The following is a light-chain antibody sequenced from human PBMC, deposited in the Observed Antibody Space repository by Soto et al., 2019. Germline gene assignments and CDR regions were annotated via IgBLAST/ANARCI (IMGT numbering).Light chain of an antibody. J-gene: IGKJ5*01. CDR3: QQAGSFPIT. CDR2: AAS. Sequence: AININQSPSSLPAPAGDRVIITPRATQGIRNDLGWYQQKPGKAPKLLIYAASSLQSGVPSRFSGSGSGTDFTLTISSLQPEDFATYYCQQAGSFPITFGTGTRVEIK. V-gene: IGKV1-6*01. CDR1: QGIRND.